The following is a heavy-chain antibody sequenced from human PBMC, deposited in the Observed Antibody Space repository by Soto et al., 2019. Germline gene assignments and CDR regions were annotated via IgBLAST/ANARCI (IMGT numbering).Heavy chain of an antibody. Sequence: QVQLVESGGGVVQPGRSLRLSCAASGLTFSSYCMHWVRQAPGKGLEWVAVISYDGSNKYYGDSVTGRFTISRDNSKNTLFLQMHSLRAEDTAVYYCAKDIYGDYRGYFDLWGRGTLVTVSS. CDR3: AKDIYGDYRGYFDL. CDR1: GLTFSSYC. V-gene: IGHV3-30*18. D-gene: IGHD4-17*01. CDR2: ISYDGSNK. J-gene: IGHJ2*01.